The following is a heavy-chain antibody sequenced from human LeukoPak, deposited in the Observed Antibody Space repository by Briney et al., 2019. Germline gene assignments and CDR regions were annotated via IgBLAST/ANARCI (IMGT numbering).Heavy chain of an antibody. CDR1: GFTFGSYW. J-gene: IGHJ6*03. Sequence: GGSLRLSCAASGFTFGSYWMTWVRQAPGKGLEWVANIKQDGSEKYYVDSVKDRFAISRDNAKNSVSLQMNSLRAEGTAVYYCARAKTNSYYYYMDVWGKGTTVTVSS. CDR2: IKQDGSEK. V-gene: IGHV3-7*01. CDR3: ARAKTNSYYYYMDV.